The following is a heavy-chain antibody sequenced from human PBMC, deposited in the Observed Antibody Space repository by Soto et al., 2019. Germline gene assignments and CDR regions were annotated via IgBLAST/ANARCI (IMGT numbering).Heavy chain of an antibody. CDR3: ARGGAVTPFDY. CDR1: GGSISSGGYS. D-gene: IGHD4-4*01. V-gene: IGHV4-30-2*01. J-gene: IGHJ4*02. CDR2: IYHSGST. Sequence: QLQLQESGSGLVKPSQTLSLTCAVSGGSISSGGYSWSWIRQPPGKGLEWIGYIYHSGSTYYNPSRKSXXTXAVXRSKNQFSRKLSSVTAADTAVYYCARGGAVTPFDYWGQGTLVTVSS.